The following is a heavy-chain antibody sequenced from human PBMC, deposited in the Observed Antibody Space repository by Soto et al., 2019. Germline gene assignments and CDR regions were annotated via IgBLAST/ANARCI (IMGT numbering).Heavy chain of an antibody. CDR3: ARGTLGYCSGGSCQTAYFDY. J-gene: IGHJ4*02. V-gene: IGHV4-59*01. D-gene: IGHD2-15*01. CDR1: GGAISSYY. CDR2: IYYSGST. Sequence: QVQLQESGPGLVKPSETRSLTCTVSGGAISSYYWSWIRQPPGKGLEWIGYIYYSGSTNYNPSLRSRVTISVDTSKNQFSLKLSSVTAADTAVYYCARGTLGYCSGGSCQTAYFDYWGQGTLVTVSS.